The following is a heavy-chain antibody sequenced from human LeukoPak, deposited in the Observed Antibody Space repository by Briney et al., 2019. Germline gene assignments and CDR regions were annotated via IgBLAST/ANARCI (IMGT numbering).Heavy chain of an antibody. CDR3: ARPNRFDP. V-gene: IGHV4-34*01. J-gene: IGHJ5*02. CDR2: INHSGST. Sequence: SETLSLTCAVYGGSFSGYYWSWIRQPPGKGLEWIGEINHSGSTNYNPSLKSRVTISVDTSKNQFSLKLSSVTAADTAVYYCARPNRFDPWGQGTLVTVSS. CDR1: GGSFSGYY.